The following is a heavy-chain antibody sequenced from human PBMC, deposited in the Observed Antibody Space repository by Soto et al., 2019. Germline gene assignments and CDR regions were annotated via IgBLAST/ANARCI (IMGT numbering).Heavy chain of an antibody. Sequence: QVQLVQSGAEVKKPGSSLKVSCETSGGTSTIYTITWVRQAPGQGLQWMGRIAPTLRLTNYAQDFQGRLTLTADTSTSTAHMALSSRTSEDTAVYYSATETAGAGRVGVDTWGQGTLVTVSS. CDR1: GGTSTIYT. CDR2: IAPTLRLT. J-gene: IGHJ5*02. V-gene: IGHV1-69*08. D-gene: IGHD1-26*01. CDR3: ATETAGAGRVGVDT.